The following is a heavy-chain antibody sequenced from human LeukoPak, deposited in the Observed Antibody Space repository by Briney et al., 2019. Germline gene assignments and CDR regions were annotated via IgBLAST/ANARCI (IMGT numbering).Heavy chain of an antibody. CDR3: ARVGGEGYNFDY. V-gene: IGHV4-39*07. D-gene: IGHD5-24*01. CDR2: IYYSGST. CDR1: SDSIYSSNYY. J-gene: IGHJ4*02. Sequence: PSETLSLTCTVSSDSIYSSNYYWGWIRQPPGKGLEWIGSIYYSGSTYYNSSLKSRVTMSVDTSKNQFSLTLTSVTAADTAVYYCARVGGEGYNFDYWGQGTLVTVSS.